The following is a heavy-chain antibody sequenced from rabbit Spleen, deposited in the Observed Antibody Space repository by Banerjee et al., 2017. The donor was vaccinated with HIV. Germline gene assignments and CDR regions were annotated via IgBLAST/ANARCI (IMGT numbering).Heavy chain of an antibody. J-gene: IGHJ6*01. Sequence: QQLVESGGGLVKPGASLTLTCTGSGFSFSSSYDMCWVRQAPGKGLEWIACIDAGSSGFTYFATWAKGRFTCSKTSSTTVTLQMTRLTAADTATYFCARDTSSSFSSYGMDLWGPGTLVTVS. CDR3: ARDTSSSFSSYGMDL. V-gene: IGHV1S40*01. CDR2: IDAGSSGFT. D-gene: IGHD1-1*01. CDR1: GFSFSSSYD.